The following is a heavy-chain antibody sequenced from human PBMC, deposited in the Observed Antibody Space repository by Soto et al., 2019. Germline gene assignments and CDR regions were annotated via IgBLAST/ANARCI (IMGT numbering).Heavy chain of an antibody. J-gene: IGHJ5*02. V-gene: IGHV3-23*01. CDR1: GFTFSSYA. CDR3: AKDPAYYETTNWFDP. CDR2: ISGSGGST. Sequence: PGGSLRLSCAASGFTFSSYAMSWVRQAPGKGLEWVSAISGSGGSTYYADSVKGRFTISGDNSKNTLYLQMNSLRAEDTAVYYCAKDPAYYETTNWFDPWGQGTLVTVSS. D-gene: IGHD3-22*01.